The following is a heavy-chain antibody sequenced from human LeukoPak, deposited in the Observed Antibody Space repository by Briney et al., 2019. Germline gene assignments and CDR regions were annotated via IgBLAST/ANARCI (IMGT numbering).Heavy chain of an antibody. CDR3: AKDSRDYNFRTGYYFDY. D-gene: IGHD5-24*01. J-gene: IGHJ4*02. CDR2: IDPSNSGT. CDR1: GYTFTSYY. V-gene: IGHV1-46*01. Sequence: ASVKVSCKASGYTFTSYYMHWVRQAPGQGLEWMGIIDPSNSGTTFAQRFQGRVTLTRDTSTSTVYMELSSLRSEDTAVYYCAKDSRDYNFRTGYYFDYWGQGTLVTVSS.